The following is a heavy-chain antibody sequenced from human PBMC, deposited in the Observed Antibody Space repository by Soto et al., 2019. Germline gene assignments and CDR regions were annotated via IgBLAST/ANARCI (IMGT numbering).Heavy chain of an antibody. CDR3: ARLKRQVTIFGVVTHDAFDI. J-gene: IGHJ3*02. V-gene: IGHV4-39*01. Sequence: QLQLQESGPGLVKPSETLSLTCTVSGGSISSSSYYWGWIRQPPGKGLEWIGSIYYSGSTYYNPSLKSRVTISVDTSKNQFSLKLSSVTAADTAVYYCARLKRQVTIFGVVTHDAFDIWGQGTMVTVSS. CDR1: GGSISSSSYY. CDR2: IYYSGST. D-gene: IGHD3-3*01.